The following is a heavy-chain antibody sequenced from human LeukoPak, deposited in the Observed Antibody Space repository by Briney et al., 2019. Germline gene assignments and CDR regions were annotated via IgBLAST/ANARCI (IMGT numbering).Heavy chain of an antibody. V-gene: IGHV3-48*03. Sequence: GGSLRLSCEVSGFTFSRYEMNWVRQAPGKGLEWISFISGSGAPIYYADSVKDRFTISRDNSKNTLYLQMNSLRAEDTAVYYCAKLYCSSTSCYIAYWGQGTLVTVSS. D-gene: IGHD2-2*02. CDR1: GFTFSRYE. J-gene: IGHJ4*02. CDR2: ISGSGAPI. CDR3: AKLYCSSTSCYIAY.